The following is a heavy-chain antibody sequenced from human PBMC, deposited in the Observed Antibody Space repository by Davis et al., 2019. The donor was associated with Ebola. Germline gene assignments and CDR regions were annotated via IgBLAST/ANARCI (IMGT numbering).Heavy chain of an antibody. CDR3: ARPQRGYSSSSFDY. J-gene: IGHJ4*02. D-gene: IGHD6-13*01. CDR1: GGTFSSYA. V-gene: IGHV1-69*13. Sequence: AASVKVSCKASGGTFSSYAISWVRQAPGQGLEWMGGIIPIFGTANYAQKFQGRVTITADESTSTVYMELRSLRSDDTAVYYCARPQRGYSSSSFDYWGQGTLVTVSS. CDR2: IIPIFGTA.